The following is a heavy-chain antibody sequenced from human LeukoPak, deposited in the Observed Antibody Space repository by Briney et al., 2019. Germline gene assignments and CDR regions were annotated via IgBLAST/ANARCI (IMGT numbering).Heavy chain of an antibody. CDR3: ARVRQRLLWFGELSHAEYFQH. J-gene: IGHJ1*01. D-gene: IGHD3-10*01. CDR1: GYTFTGYY. CDR2: INPNSGGI. Sequence: ASVTVSCKASGYTFTGYYMHWVRQAPGQGLEWIGWINPNSGGINYAQKFQGRVTMTRDTSISTAYMELSRLRSDDTAVYYCARVRQRLLWFGELSHAEYFQHWGQGTLDTVSS. V-gene: IGHV1-2*02.